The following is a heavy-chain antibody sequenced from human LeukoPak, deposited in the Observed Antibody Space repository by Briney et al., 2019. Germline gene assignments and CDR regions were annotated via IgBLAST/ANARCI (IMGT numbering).Heavy chain of an antibody. D-gene: IGHD3-22*01. CDR2: INHSGSA. CDR1: GGSFSAYY. V-gene: IGHV4-34*01. J-gene: IGHJ4*02. CDR3: ARGIRYYYDSSTCVPYYFGY. Sequence: KPSETLSLTCAAYGGSFSAYYWTWIRQPPGKGLEWIGEINHSGSAKYNPSLKSRVTISVDTSKNQFSLKLTSVTAADTAVYYCARGIRYYYDSSTCVPYYFGYWGQGTLVTVSS.